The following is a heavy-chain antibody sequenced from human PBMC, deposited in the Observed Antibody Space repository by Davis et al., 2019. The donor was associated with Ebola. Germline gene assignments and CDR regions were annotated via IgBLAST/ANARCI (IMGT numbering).Heavy chain of an antibody. J-gene: IGHJ6*02. CDR1: GGSISSYY. V-gene: IGHV4-59*01. CDR2: IYYSGST. Sequence: MPGGSLRLSCTVSGGSISSYYWSWIRRPPGKGLEWIGYIYYSGSTNYNPSLKSRVTISVDTSKNQFSLKLSSVTAADTAVYYCARGGYGYGMDVWGQGTTVTVS. CDR3: ARGGYGYGMDV. D-gene: IGHD5-18*01.